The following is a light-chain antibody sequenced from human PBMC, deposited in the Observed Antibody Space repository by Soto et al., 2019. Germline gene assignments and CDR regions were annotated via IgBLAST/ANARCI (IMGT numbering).Light chain of an antibody. CDR3: QQSYNGPFT. Sequence: DIQMTQSPSSLSASVGDRVTVTCRAGQSISRYLNWYQQRPGKAPKLLIYSATILQTGVPSRFSCSGSGTDFTLNISSLHPEDFASYYCQQSYNGPFTFGPGSKVDI. CDR2: SAT. CDR1: QSISRY. J-gene: IGKJ3*01. V-gene: IGKV1-39*01.